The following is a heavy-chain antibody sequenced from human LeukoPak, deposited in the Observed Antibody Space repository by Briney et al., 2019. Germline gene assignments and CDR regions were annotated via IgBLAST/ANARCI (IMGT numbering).Heavy chain of an antibody. CDR2: IKQDGSEK. J-gene: IGHJ4*02. Sequence: GGSLRLSCAASGFAFSSYWMSWVRQAPGKGLEWVANIKQDGSEKYYVDSVKGRFTISRDNAKNSLYLQMNSLRAEDTAVYYCAREMTQYSSSWYYFDYWGQGTLVTVSS. CDR3: AREMTQYSSSWYYFDY. V-gene: IGHV3-7*01. CDR1: GFAFSSYW. D-gene: IGHD6-13*01.